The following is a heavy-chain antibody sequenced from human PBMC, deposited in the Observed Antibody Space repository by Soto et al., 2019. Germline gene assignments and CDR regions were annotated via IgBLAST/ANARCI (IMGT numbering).Heavy chain of an antibody. CDR2: ISERGDTT. J-gene: IGHJ4*02. V-gene: IGHV3-23*01. Sequence: PGGSLRLCCAASGFTISRNAMYWVRQAPGKGLEWISGISERGDTTHYAESVKGRFTISRDTSKNTLYLQLNTLRADDTAVYYCAKDKPGTTSFDYWGQGTLVTVSS. CDR3: AKDKPGTTSFDY. D-gene: IGHD1-1*01. CDR1: GFTISRNA.